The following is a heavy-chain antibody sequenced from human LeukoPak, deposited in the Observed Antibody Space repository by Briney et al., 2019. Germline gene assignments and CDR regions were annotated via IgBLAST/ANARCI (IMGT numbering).Heavy chain of an antibody. CDR3: AKARPGSWKFDY. Sequence: GGSLRLSCAASGFTFSSYGMHWVRQAPGKGLEWVAVIWYDGSNKYYADSVKGRFTISRGNSKNTLYLQMNSLRAEDTAVYYCAKARPGSWKFDYWGQGTLVTVSS. J-gene: IGHJ4*02. V-gene: IGHV3-33*06. D-gene: IGHD2-15*01. CDR2: IWYDGSNK. CDR1: GFTFSSYG.